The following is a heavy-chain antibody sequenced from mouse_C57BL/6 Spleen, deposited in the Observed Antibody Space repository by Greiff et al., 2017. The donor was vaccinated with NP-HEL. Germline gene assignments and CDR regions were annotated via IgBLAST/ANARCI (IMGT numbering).Heavy chain of an antibody. CDR3: AIANWDEGAMDY. CDR1: GYAFSSSW. D-gene: IGHD4-1*01. J-gene: IGHJ4*01. V-gene: IGHV1-82*01. CDR2: IYPGDGDT. Sequence: VQLQESGPELVKPGASVKISCKASGYAFSSSWMNWVKQRPGKGLEWIGRIYPGDGDTNYNGKFKGKATLTADKSSSTAYMQLSSLTSEDSAVYFCAIANWDEGAMDYWGQGTSVTVSS.